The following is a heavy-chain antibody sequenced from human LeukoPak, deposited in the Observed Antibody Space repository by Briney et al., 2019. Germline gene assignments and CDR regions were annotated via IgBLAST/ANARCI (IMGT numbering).Heavy chain of an antibody. CDR1: GGTFINYV. CDR2: IIPMIGTP. D-gene: IGHD2-15*01. J-gene: IGHJ5*02. CDR3: ARVVAAKGEPNWFDP. Sequence: SVKVSCKASGGTFINYVISWVRQAPGQGLEWMGGIIPMIGTPNYAQKFQGRVTITTDESTSTAFMELSSLRSDDTAVYYCARVVAAKGEPNWFDPWGQGTLVTVSS. V-gene: IGHV1-69*05.